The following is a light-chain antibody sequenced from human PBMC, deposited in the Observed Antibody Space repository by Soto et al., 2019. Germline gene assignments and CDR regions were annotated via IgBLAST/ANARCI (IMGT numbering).Light chain of an antibody. V-gene: IGKV1-5*03. Sequence: DIQMTQSPSTLSASVGDRVTITCRASQSISSWLAWYQQRPGKAPKLLIYKASTLESGVPSRFSGRGSGTEFTLTISSLHPDDFAIYYCKQYKSHSGYTFGQGTKLEI. J-gene: IGKJ2*01. CDR3: KQYKSHSGYT. CDR2: KAS. CDR1: QSISSW.